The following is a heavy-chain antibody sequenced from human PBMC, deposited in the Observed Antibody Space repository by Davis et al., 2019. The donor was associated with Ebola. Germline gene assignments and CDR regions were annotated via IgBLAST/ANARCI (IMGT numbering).Heavy chain of an antibody. CDR3: ARDKYYDSSGPFDY. J-gene: IGHJ4*02. CDR2: IKQDGSEK. V-gene: IGHV3-7*01. D-gene: IGHD3-22*01. CDR1: GFTFSSYW. Sequence: GESLKISCAASGFTFSSYWMSWVRQAPGKGLEWVANIKQDGSEKYYVDSVKGRFTISRDNAKNSLYLQMNSLRAEDTAVYYCARDKYYDSSGPFDYWGQGTLVTVSS.